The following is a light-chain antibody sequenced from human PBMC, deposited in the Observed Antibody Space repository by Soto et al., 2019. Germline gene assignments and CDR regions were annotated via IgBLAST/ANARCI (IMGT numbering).Light chain of an antibody. CDR3: CSYAGSSTFVV. V-gene: IGLV2-23*03. CDR1: SSDVGSHNI. Sequence: QSALTQPASVSGSPGQSITISCTGTSSDVGSHNIVSWYQQHPGKAPKLMIYEGSKRPSGISNRFSASKSGITASLTSSGLQAEDEADYYCCSYAGSSTFVVFGGGTKLTVL. CDR2: EGS. J-gene: IGLJ2*01.